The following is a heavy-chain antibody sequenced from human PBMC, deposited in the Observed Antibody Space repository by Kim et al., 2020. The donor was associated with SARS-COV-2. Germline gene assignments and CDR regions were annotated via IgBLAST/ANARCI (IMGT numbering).Heavy chain of an antibody. CDR1: GFTFGDYA. D-gene: IGHD2-2*01. CDR3: AKDIGSGVVVPASSFDY. V-gene: IGHV3-9*01. J-gene: IGHJ4*02. CDR2: ISWNSGSI. Sequence: GGSLRLSFAASGFTFGDYAMHWVRQAPGKGLEWVSGISWNSGSIGYADSVKGRFTISRDNAKNSLYLQMNSLRAEDTALYYCAKDIGSGVVVPASSFDYWGQGTLVTISS.